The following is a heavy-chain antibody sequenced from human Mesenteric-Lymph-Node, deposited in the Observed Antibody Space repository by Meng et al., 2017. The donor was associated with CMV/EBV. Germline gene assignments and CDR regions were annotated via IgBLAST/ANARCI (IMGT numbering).Heavy chain of an antibody. D-gene: IGHD3-9*01. Sequence: ASVKVSCKASGYTFTSYGISWVRQAPGQGLEWMGWISAYNGNTNYAQKLQGRVTMTTDTSTSTAYMELRSLRSDDTAVYYCARDFDSGNYYYCAMDVWGQGTTVTVSS. J-gene: IGHJ6*02. CDR1: GYTFTSYG. CDR3: ARDFDSGNYYYCAMDV. CDR2: ISAYNGNT. V-gene: IGHV1-18*01.